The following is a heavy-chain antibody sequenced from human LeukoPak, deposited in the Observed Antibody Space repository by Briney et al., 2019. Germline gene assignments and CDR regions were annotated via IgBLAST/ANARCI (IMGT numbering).Heavy chain of an antibody. D-gene: IGHD2-15*01. CDR3: AREETAALDY. V-gene: IGHV3-74*01. CDR2: INSDGSST. J-gene: IGHJ4*02. CDR1: GFTFSSYW. Sequence: GGSLRLSCAASGFTFSSYWMHWVRQAPGKGLVWVSRINSDGSSTGYADSAKGRFTISRDNAKNTLYLQVNSLRAEDTAVYYCAREETAALDYWGQGTLVTVSS.